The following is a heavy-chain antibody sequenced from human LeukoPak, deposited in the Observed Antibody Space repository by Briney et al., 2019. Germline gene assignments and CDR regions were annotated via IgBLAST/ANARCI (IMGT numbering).Heavy chain of an antibody. CDR1: GFTFSTYS. V-gene: IGHV3-48*02. CDR3: AKDSGYYHSSGYYYAYFQH. CDR2: ISSSSTI. J-gene: IGHJ1*01. D-gene: IGHD3-22*01. Sequence: GGSLRLSCAVSGFTFSTYSMNWVRQAPGKGLEWVSYISSSSTIYYADSVKGRFTISRDNAKNSLYLQMNSLRDEDTAVYYCAKDSGYYHSSGYYYAYFQHWGQGTLVTVSS.